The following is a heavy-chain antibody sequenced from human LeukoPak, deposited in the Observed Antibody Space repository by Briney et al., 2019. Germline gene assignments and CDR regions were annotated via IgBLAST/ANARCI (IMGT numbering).Heavy chain of an antibody. CDR3: AREGSSSGYYYYFMDV. CDR1: GGSISGYY. D-gene: IGHD6-6*01. V-gene: IGHV4-59*01. CDR2: IHSSGST. Sequence: SETLSLTCTVSGGSISGYYWSWIGQPPGKGLEWIGDIHSSGSTNYNPSLKSRVTISEDTSKTQFSLKMTSVSAADTAVYYCAREGSSSGYYYYFMDVWGKGTTVTVSS. J-gene: IGHJ6*03.